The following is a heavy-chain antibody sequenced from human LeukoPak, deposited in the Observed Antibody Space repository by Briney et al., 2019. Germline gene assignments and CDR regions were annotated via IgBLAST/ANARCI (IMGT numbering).Heavy chain of an antibody. D-gene: IGHD4-23*01. V-gene: IGHV4-31*03. CDR2: IYYSGST. Sequence: SETLSLTCTVSGGSISSGGYYWSWIRQHPGKGLEWIGYIYYSGSTYYNPSLKSRVTISVDTSKNQFSLNLSSVTAADTAVYYCARADTVVINYFDYWGQGTLVTVSS. J-gene: IGHJ4*02. CDR3: ARADTVVINYFDY. CDR1: GGSISSGGYY.